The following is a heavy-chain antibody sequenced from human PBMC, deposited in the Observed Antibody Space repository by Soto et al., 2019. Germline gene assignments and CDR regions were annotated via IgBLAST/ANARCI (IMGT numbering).Heavy chain of an antibody. CDR2: IYYSGTT. D-gene: IGHD3-9*01. V-gene: IGHV4-28*01. Sequence: PSETLSLTCAVSGYSISSSNWWGWIRQPPGKGLEWIGYIYYSGTTYYNPSLKSRVTMSVDTSKNQFSLKLTSVTAADTAVYYCARKITYYDILTGYPLGYFDYWGQGTLVTVSS. CDR1: GYSISSSNW. CDR3: ARKITYYDILTGYPLGYFDY. J-gene: IGHJ4*02.